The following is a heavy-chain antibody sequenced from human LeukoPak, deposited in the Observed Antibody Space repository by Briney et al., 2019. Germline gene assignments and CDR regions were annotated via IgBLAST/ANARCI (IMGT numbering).Heavy chain of an antibody. J-gene: IGHJ4*02. Sequence: PGGSLRLSCAASGSTFSGSAMHWVRQASGKGLEWVGRIRSKANSYATAYAASVKGRFTISRDDSKNTAYLQMNSLKTEDTAVYYCTRHVDSSGYDRDYWGQGTLVTVSS. CDR2: IRSKANSYAT. V-gene: IGHV3-73*01. CDR1: GSTFSGSA. D-gene: IGHD3-22*01. CDR3: TRHVDSSGYDRDY.